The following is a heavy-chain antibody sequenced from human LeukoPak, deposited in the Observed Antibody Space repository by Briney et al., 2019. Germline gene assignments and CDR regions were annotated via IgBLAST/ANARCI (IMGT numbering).Heavy chain of an antibody. D-gene: IGHD2-15*01. CDR3: AMVGEYCSGGSCYSHY. J-gene: IGHJ4*02. CDR1: GYTFTSYG. V-gene: IGHV1-18*01. CDR2: ISAYNGNT. Sequence: ASVKVSCKASGYTFTSYGISWVRQAPGQGLEWIGWISAYNGNTNYAQKLQGRVTMTTDTSTSTAYMELRGLRSDDTAVYYCAMVGEYCSGGSCYSHYWGQGTLVTVSS.